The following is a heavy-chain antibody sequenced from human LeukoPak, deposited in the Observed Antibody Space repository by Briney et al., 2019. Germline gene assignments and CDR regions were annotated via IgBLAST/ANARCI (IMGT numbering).Heavy chain of an antibody. CDR3: AKGGSGSYPLDY. Sequence: PGGSLRLSCAASGFTFSSYAMSGVRQSPGKGREWVSAISGSGGSTYYADSVKGRFTISRDNSKNTLYLQMNSLRAEDTAVYYCAKGGSGSYPLDYWGQGTLVTVSS. V-gene: IGHV3-23*01. J-gene: IGHJ4*02. D-gene: IGHD3-10*01. CDR1: GFTFSSYA. CDR2: ISGSGGST.